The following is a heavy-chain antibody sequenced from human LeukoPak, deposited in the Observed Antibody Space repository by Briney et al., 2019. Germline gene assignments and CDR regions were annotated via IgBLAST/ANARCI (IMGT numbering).Heavy chain of an antibody. Sequence: GGSLRLSCAASGFTFSSYAMSWVRQAPGKGLEWVSGISGSGGYPYYADSVKGRVTISRDNSKNTLYLQMNSLRAEDTAVYYCAKEWTYSGSYFDYWGQGTLVTVSS. CDR3: AKEWTYSGSYFDY. D-gene: IGHD1-26*01. J-gene: IGHJ4*02. V-gene: IGHV3-23*01. CDR2: ISGSGGYP. CDR1: GFTFSSYA.